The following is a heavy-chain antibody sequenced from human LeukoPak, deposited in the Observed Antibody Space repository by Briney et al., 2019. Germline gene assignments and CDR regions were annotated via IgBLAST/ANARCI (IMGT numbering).Heavy chain of an antibody. J-gene: IGHJ4*02. CDR2: IKNKVYGETT. CDR1: GVSFGDSG. Sequence: PGGSLRLSCATSGVSFGDSGMSWVRQAPGKGLEWISFIKNKVYGETTEYAASVKGRFTISRDDSKSIAYLQMDSLKTEDTAVYYCTRTHCSADTCYPIFPVWGQGTLVTVSS. V-gene: IGHV3-49*04. CDR3: TRTHCSADTCYPIFPV. D-gene: IGHD2-15*01.